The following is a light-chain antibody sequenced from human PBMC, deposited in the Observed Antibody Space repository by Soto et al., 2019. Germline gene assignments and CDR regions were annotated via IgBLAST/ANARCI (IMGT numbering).Light chain of an antibody. CDR3: MQGTHWPWT. V-gene: IGKV2-30*01. Sequence: DAVLTQSPLSLPVTLGQPAAISCRSSQSLVYSNGNAYLIWFQQRPGQSPRRLIYQVSTRDAGVADRFSGSGSGTYFTLTISGVEAEDVGLYYCMQGTHWPWTFGQGTKVEIK. J-gene: IGKJ1*01. CDR1: QSLVYSNGNAY. CDR2: QVS.